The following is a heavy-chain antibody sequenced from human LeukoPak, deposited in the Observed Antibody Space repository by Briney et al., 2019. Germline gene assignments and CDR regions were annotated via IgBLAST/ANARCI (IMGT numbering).Heavy chain of an antibody. Sequence: TGGSLRLSCAASGFTVSSNYMSWVRQAPGKGLEWVSVIYSGGSTYYADSAKGRFTISRDNSKNTLYLQMNSLRAEDTAVYYCASSGSYSYFDYWGQGTLVTVSS. CDR3: ASSGSYSYFDY. D-gene: IGHD1-26*01. CDR2: IYSGGST. CDR1: GFTVSSNY. J-gene: IGHJ4*02. V-gene: IGHV3-66*01.